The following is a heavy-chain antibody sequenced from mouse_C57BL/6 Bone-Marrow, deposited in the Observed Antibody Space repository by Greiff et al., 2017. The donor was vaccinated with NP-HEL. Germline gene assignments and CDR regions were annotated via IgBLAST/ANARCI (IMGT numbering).Heavy chain of an antibody. CDR2: ISDGGSYT. CDR1: GFTFSSYA. J-gene: IGHJ3*01. D-gene: IGHD4-1*01. Sequence: DVKLVESGGGLVKPGGSLKLSCAASGFTFSSYAMSWVRQTPEKRLEWVATISDGGSYTYYPDNVKGRFTISRDNAKNNLYLQMSHLKSEDTAMYYCARGNWDRAYWGQGTLVTVSA. CDR3: ARGNWDRAY. V-gene: IGHV5-4*03.